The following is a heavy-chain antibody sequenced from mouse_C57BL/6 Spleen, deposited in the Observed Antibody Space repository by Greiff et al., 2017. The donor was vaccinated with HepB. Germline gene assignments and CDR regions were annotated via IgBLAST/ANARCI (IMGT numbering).Heavy chain of an antibody. Sequence: EVKLVESGAELVRPGASVKLSCTASGFNIKDYYMHWVKQRPEQGLEWIGRIDPEDGDTEYAPKFQGKATMTADTSSNTAYLQLSSLTSEDTPVYYCTTTYYYGSSPAWFAYWGQGTLVTVSA. V-gene: IGHV14-1*01. J-gene: IGHJ3*01. CDR3: TTTYYYGSSPAWFAY. D-gene: IGHD1-1*01. CDR1: GFNIKDYY. CDR2: IDPEDGDT.